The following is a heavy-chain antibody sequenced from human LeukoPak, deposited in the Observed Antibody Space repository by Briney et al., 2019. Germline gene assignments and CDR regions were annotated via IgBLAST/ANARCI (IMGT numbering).Heavy chain of an antibody. CDR3: ARLFYNWGIDY. Sequence: SETLSLTCTVSGAPVSSSNYYWGWIRQPPGKGLEWVGTIFYSGSPYYNPSLKSRVTISVDTSKNRFSLMLIPVTVADTAVYYCARLFYNWGIDYWGQGTLVTVSS. CDR2: IFYSGSP. D-gene: IGHD1-20*01. J-gene: IGHJ4*02. V-gene: IGHV4-39*01. CDR1: GAPVSSSNYY.